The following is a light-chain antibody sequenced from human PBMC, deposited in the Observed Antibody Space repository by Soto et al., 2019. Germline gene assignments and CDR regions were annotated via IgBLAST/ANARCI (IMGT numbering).Light chain of an antibody. CDR3: QQYGSSPLIT. J-gene: IGKJ5*01. V-gene: IGKV3-20*01. Sequence: EVVLTQSPGTLSLSPGERATVSCRASQTVSRNYLAWYQKKPGQAPRLLIYGASTRAAGIPDRFSGSGSGTDFTLTISRLEPEDFAVYHCQQYGSSPLITFGQGTRLEIK. CDR1: QTVSRNY. CDR2: GAS.